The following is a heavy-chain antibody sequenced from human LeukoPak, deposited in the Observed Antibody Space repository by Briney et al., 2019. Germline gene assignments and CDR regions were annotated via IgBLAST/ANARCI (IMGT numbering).Heavy chain of an antibody. CDR1: GFTFSTYW. CDR3: ARGPQLERWNAFDI. CDR2: IKQDGSEK. J-gene: IGHJ3*02. V-gene: IGHV3-7*01. D-gene: IGHD1-1*01. Sequence: PGGSLRLSCAASGFTFSTYWMTWVRQAPGKGLEWVANIKQDGSEKKYEDSVKGRFTISRDNADNSLFLQMNSLRAEDTAVYYCARGPQLERWNAFDIWGQGTMVTVSS.